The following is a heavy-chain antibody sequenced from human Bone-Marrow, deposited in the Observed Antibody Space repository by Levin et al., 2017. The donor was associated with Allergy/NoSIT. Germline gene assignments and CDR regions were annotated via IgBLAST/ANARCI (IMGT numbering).Heavy chain of an antibody. CDR1: GFTFDDYA. Sequence: GGSLRLSCAASGFTFDDYAMHWVRQAPGKGLEWVSGISWNSGSIGYADSVKGRFTISRDNAKNSLYLQMNSLRAEDTALYYCASSSSWYGSYYFDYWGQGTLVTVSS. D-gene: IGHD6-13*01. V-gene: IGHV3-9*01. J-gene: IGHJ4*02. CDR2: ISWNSGSI. CDR3: ASSSSWYGSYYFDY.